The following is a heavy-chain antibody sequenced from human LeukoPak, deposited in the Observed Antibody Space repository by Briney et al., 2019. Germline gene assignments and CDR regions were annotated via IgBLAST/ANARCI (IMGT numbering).Heavy chain of an antibody. D-gene: IGHD4-23*01. CDR3: ARETVGVAFDS. CDR2: ISSSGSRV. V-gene: IGHV3-11*01. J-gene: IGHJ4*02. CDR1: GFTFSDYY. Sequence: GGSLRLSCAASGFTFSDYYMAWIRQAPGKGLEWVSYISSSGSRVDYADSVKGRCTISRDNAKKSLYLQMNSLRAEDTAMYYCARETVGVAFDSWGQGTLVTVSS.